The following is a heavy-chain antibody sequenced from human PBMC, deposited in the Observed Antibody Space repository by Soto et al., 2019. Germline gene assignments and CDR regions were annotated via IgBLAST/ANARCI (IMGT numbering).Heavy chain of an antibody. J-gene: IGHJ6*03. Sequence: PSETLSLTCTVSGDSISTSSSYYWGWIRQPPGKGLEWIANMYYSGSTYYNPSLKGRVTISLETSKNQFSLKLSSVTAADTAVYYCARIKIVGILTYYMDVWGKGTTVTVS. CDR3: ARIKIVGILTYYMDV. D-gene: IGHD3-3*01. CDR2: MYYSGST. CDR1: GDSISTSSSYY. V-gene: IGHV4-39*01.